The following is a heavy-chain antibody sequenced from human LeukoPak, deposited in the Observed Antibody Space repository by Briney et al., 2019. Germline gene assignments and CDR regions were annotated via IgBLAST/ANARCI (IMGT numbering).Heavy chain of an antibody. Sequence: SPTLSLTFAISGDSVSSNSAAWNWIRQSPSRGLEWLGRTYYRCKWYNDYAVSVKSRITINPYTSKNQFSLQLNSVTPEDTAVYYCAREGGIAAGGGFDYWGQGTLVTVSS. CDR2: TYYRCKWYN. D-gene: IGHD6-13*01. CDR3: AREGGIAAGGGFDY. CDR1: GDSVSSNSAA. J-gene: IGHJ4*02. V-gene: IGHV6-1*01.